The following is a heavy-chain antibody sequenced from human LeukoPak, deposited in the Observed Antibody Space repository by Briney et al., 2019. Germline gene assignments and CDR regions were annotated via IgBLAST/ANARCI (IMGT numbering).Heavy chain of an antibody. CDR3: AKDDGRGAFDV. Sequence: GGSLRLSCAASGFTFSSYAMSWVRQAPGKGLEWVSVISGSGLTTYHADSVKGRFTISRDNSNHTVLLQMSSLRAGDTAVYYCAKDDGRGAFDVWGQGTMVTVSS. V-gene: IGHV3-23*01. CDR1: GFTFSSYA. J-gene: IGHJ3*01. CDR2: ISGSGLTT. D-gene: IGHD1-26*01.